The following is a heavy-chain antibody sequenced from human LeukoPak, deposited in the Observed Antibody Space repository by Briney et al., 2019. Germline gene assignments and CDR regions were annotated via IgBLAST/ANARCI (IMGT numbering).Heavy chain of an antibody. J-gene: IGHJ5*02. V-gene: IGHV4-34*01. Sequence: SETLSLTCAVYGGSFSGYYWSWIRQPPGKGLEWIGEINHSGSTNYNPSLRGRVTIALDKSKNQFSLKLSFVTAADTAFYYCARDVGYCTGGSCHAFDPWGQGTLVTVSS. CDR2: INHSGST. CDR3: ARDVGYCTGGSCHAFDP. CDR1: GGSFSGYY. D-gene: IGHD2-15*01.